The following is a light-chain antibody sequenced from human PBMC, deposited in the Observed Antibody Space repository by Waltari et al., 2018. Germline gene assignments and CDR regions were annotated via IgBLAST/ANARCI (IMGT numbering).Light chain of an antibody. V-gene: IGKV4-1*01. Sequence: DIVMTQSPDSLAVSLGERDTIKCKASQSVLYSSTNKNYLAWYQQQPGQPPKLLIYCASTRASGVPDRFSGSGSWTDFTLTISSLQADDVAVYYCQQYYSTPYTFGQGTKLEIK. CDR2: CAS. CDR3: QQYYSTPYT. J-gene: IGKJ2*01. CDR1: QSVLYSSTNKNY.